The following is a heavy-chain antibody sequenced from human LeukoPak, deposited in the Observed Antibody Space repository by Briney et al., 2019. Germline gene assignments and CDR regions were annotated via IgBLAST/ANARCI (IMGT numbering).Heavy chain of an antibody. Sequence: PSETLSLTCTVSGGSISSYYWSWIRQPPGKGLEWIGYIYYSGSTNYNPSLKSRVTISVDTSKNQFSLKLRSVTAADTAVYYRARSQARLSWFDPWGQGILVTVSS. J-gene: IGHJ5*02. CDR1: GGSISSYY. V-gene: IGHV4-59*08. CDR3: ARSQARLSWFDP. D-gene: IGHD6-19*01. CDR2: IYYSGST.